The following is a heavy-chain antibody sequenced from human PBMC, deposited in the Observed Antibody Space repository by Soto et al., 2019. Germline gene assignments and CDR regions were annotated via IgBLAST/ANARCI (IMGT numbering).Heavy chain of an antibody. D-gene: IGHD1-1*01. CDR1: GGSISSSSYY. CDR3: ARTGTTHYYYYYMDV. J-gene: IGHJ6*03. V-gene: IGHV4-39*01. Sequence: SETLSLTCTVSGGSISSSSYYWGWIRQPPGKGLEWIGSIYYSGSTYYNPSLKSRVTISVDTSKNQFSLKLSSVTAADTAEYYCARTGTTHYYYYYMDVWGQGTTVTVSS. CDR2: IYYSGST.